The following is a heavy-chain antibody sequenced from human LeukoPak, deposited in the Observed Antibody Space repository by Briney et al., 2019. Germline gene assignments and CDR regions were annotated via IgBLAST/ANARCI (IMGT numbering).Heavy chain of an antibody. CDR1: GGSISSSSYY. V-gene: IGHV4-39*07. Sequence: SENLSLNCTVSGGSISSSSYYWGWLRQPPGEGLEWIGSIYYSGSTYYNPSLKSRVTISVDTFNNQFSLKLSSVTAADTAVYYCARGLEVYYGSGSYLFEYWGQGTLVTVSS. D-gene: IGHD3-10*01. J-gene: IGHJ4*02. CDR2: IYYSGST. CDR3: ARGLEVYYGSGSYLFEY.